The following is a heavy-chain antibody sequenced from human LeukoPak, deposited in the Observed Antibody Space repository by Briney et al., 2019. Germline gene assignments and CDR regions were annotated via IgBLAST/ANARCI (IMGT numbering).Heavy chain of an antibody. Sequence: PSETLSLTCTVSGGSISSYYWSCIRQPPGKGLEWIGYIYYSGSTNYNPSLKSRVTISVDTSKNQFSLKLSSVTAADTAVYYCARDYCSGASCYFDYWGQGTLVTVSS. CDR1: GGSISSYY. J-gene: IGHJ4*02. CDR2: IYYSGST. CDR3: ARDYCSGASCYFDY. V-gene: IGHV4-59*01. D-gene: IGHD2-15*01.